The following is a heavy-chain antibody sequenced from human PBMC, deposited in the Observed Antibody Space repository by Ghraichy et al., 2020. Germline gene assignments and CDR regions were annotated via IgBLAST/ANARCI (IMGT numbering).Heavy chain of an antibody. CDR1: GFTFVTAA. CDR3: TRGLSLTTTMVADYYFDY. D-gene: IGHD2-8*01. V-gene: IGHV3-23*01. Sequence: TLSLTCAASGFTFVTAAVGWVRQAPGKGLEWVSFSGSTGVPYYAESVRGRFTVSRDNSRNTLYLRMDSLRGDDTAIYYCTRGLSLTTTMVADYYFDYWGQGVQVTVSS. CDR2: SGSTGVP. J-gene: IGHJ4*02.